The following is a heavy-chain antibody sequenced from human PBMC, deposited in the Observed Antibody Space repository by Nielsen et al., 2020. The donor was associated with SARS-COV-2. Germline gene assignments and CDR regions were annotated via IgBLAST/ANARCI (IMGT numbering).Heavy chain of an antibody. V-gene: IGHV1-18*01. CDR2: ISAYNGNT. CDR1: GYTFTSYG. J-gene: IGHJ6*03. CDR3: ARGYYGSGSYREYYMDV. D-gene: IGHD3-10*01. Sequence: ASVKVSCKASGYTFTSYGISWVRQAPGQGLEWMGWISAYNGNTNYAQKLQGRVTMTTDTSTSTACMELRSLRSDDTAVYYCARGYYGSGSYREYYMDVWGKGTTVTVSS.